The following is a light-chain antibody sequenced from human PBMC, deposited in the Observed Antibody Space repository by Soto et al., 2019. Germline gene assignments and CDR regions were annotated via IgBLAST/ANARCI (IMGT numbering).Light chain of an antibody. V-gene: IGLV2-8*01. CDR3: TSYVGRNIWV. CDR1: SSDVGAYKY. J-gene: IGLJ3*02. CDR2: EVS. Sequence: QSALTQPPSASGSPGQSVTISCTGTSSDVGAYKYVSWYQQYPGKAPKLMIYEVSKRPSGVPDRFAGSKSGNTASLTVSGLQAEDEADYYWTSYVGRNIWVFGGGTKLTVL.